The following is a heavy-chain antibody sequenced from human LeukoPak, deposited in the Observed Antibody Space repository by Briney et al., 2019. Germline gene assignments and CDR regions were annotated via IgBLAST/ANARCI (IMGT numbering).Heavy chain of an antibody. CDR3: ARDTLSGRYWATRTNFDY. J-gene: IGHJ4*02. Sequence: GGALRLSCSASGFTFDDYAMHWVPRAPGKGVEWVSLISGDGGSTYYADFVKGRFTISRDNSKNSLYLQMSSLRTEDTTLYYCARDTLSGRYWATRTNFDYWGQGTLVTVSS. CDR2: ISGDGGST. CDR1: GFTFDDYA. V-gene: IGHV3-43*02. D-gene: IGHD1-26*01.